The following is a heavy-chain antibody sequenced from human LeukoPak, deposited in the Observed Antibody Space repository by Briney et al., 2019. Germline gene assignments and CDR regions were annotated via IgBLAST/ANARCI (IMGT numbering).Heavy chain of an antibody. CDR1: GFTFSSYG. V-gene: IGHV3-30*02. CDR2: IRYDGSNK. J-gene: IGHJ4*02. CDR3: AKDGEMDYYDSSGYYDTTNFDY. Sequence: GGSLRLSCAASGFTFSSYGMHWVRQAPGKGLEWVAFIRYDGSNKYYADSVKGRFTISRDNSKNTLYLQMNSLRAEDTAVYYCAKDGEMDYYDSSGYYDTTNFDYWGQGTLVTVSS. D-gene: IGHD3-22*01.